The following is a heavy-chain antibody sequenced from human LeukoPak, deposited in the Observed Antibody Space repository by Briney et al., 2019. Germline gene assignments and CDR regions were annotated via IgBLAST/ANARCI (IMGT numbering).Heavy chain of an antibody. Sequence: GGSLRLSCAASGFTFSSYSMNWVRQAPGKGLEWVANIKQDGSEKYYVDSVKGRFTISRDNAKNSLYLQMNSLRAEDTAVYYCASDGYNRGIFDYWGQGTLVTVSS. CDR3: ASDGYNRGIFDY. J-gene: IGHJ4*02. V-gene: IGHV3-7*01. CDR2: IKQDGSEK. D-gene: IGHD5-24*01. CDR1: GFTFSSYS.